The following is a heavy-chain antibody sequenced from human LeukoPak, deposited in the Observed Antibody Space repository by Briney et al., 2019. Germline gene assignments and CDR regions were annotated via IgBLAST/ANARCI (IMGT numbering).Heavy chain of an antibody. D-gene: IGHD3-22*01. CDR3: ARVFSSGRSGYYSYEPPAPRAPIDY. V-gene: IGHV3-11*04. Sequence: GGSLRLSCSASGFTFSDYYKSWIRQAPGKGLEWVSYISSSGSNKYYADSVKGRFTISRDNAKNSLYLQMNSLRAEATAVYYCARVFSSGRSGYYSYEPPAPRAPIDYWGQGTLVTVSS. J-gene: IGHJ4*02. CDR2: ISSSGSNK. CDR1: GFTFSDYY.